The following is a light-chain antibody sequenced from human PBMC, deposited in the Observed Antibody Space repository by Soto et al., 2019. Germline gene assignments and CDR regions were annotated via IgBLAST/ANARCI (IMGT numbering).Light chain of an antibody. J-gene: IGKJ2*01. V-gene: IGKV1-39*01. CDR3: QHSYTAPPFT. CDR2: AAS. Sequence: DIQMTQSPSSLSASVGASVTITCRASQNIYNYLNWYQQKPGKAPRLLIYAASTLHSGVPSRFTGSGSGTDFSLTINGLQPEDFATYYCQHSYTAPPFTFGQGTMLEI. CDR1: QNIYNY.